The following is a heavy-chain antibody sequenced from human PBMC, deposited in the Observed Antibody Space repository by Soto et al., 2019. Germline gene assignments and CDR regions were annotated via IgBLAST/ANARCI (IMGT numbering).Heavy chain of an antibody. CDR1: GFPFSSYG. J-gene: IGHJ4*02. V-gene: IGHV3-33*03. Sequence: GSLRLSCAASGFPFSSYGMHWVRQAPGKGLDWVGVIWYDGSNKDYAESVKGRFTISRDNSKNMLYLQMNSLRADDTAVYYCASSINWGQGTLVTVSS. CDR2: IWYDGSNK. CDR3: ASSIN.